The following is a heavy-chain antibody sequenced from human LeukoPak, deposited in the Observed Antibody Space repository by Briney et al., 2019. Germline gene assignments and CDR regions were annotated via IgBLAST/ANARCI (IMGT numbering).Heavy chain of an antibody. V-gene: IGHV3-23*01. CDR3: AKEPRVATIEIFDY. D-gene: IGHD5-12*01. CDR1: GFTFSSYA. J-gene: IGHJ4*02. CDR2: ISGGGGVT. Sequence: GGSLRLSCAASGFTFSSYAMSWVRQAPGKGLEWVSSISGGGGVTYYADSVKGRFTISRDNSKNTVYLQMNSLRAENTAVYYCAKEPRVATIEIFDYWGQGTLVTVSS.